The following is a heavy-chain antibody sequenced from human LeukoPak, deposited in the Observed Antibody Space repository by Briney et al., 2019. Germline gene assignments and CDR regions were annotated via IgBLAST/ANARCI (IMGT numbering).Heavy chain of an antibody. V-gene: IGHV1-18*01. J-gene: IGHJ6*02. Sequence: ASVTVSCKASGYTFTIYGISWVRQAPGQGLEWMGWISAYNGNTNYAQNLQGRVTMTTDTSTSTAYTELRSLRSDDSAVYYCARTEIAVAGTGGDYYYYYGMDVWGQGTTVTVSS. CDR2: ISAYNGNT. CDR3: ARTEIAVAGTGGDYYYYYGMDV. CDR1: GYTFTIYG. D-gene: IGHD6-13*01.